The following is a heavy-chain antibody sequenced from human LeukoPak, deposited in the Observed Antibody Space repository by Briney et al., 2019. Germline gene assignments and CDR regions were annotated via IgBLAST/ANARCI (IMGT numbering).Heavy chain of an antibody. CDR2: ILGTVDYT. CDR1: GFTFSNSV. CDR3: ARGSKGTYDY. V-gene: IGHV3-23*01. J-gene: IGHJ4*02. Sequence: GGSLILACVASGFTFSNSVMTWVRQAPGMGLEWVSSILGTVDYTYFVNSVKGRFTISRDNSKNTLYLQMNSLRAGDTAIYYCARGSKGTYDYWGQGTLVTVSS.